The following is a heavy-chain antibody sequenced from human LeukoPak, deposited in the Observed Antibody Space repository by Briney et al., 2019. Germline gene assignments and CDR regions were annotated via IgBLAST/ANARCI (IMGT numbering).Heavy chain of an antibody. CDR2: IIPIFGTA. V-gene: IGHV1-69*05. Sequence: ASVKASCKASGGTFSSYAISWVRQAPGQGLEWMGGIIPIFGTANYAQKFQGRVTITTDESTSTAYMELSSLRSEDTAVYYCASTKVYAIGASFDYWGQGTLVTVSS. J-gene: IGHJ4*02. CDR1: GGTFSSYA. CDR3: ASTKVYAIGASFDY. D-gene: IGHD2-8*01.